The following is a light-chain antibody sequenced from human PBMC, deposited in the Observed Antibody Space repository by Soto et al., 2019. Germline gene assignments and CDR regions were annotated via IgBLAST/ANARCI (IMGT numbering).Light chain of an antibody. V-gene: IGLV2-14*01. CDR1: SSDVGGYNY. Sequence: QSALTQPASVSGSPGQSITLSCTGTSSDVGGYNYVSWYQQHPGKAPKLMIYEVSNRPSGVSNRFSGSKSGNTASLTISGLQAEDEADYYCSSYTISSTLVFGTGTKLTVL. CDR2: EVS. CDR3: SSYTISSTLV. J-gene: IGLJ1*01.